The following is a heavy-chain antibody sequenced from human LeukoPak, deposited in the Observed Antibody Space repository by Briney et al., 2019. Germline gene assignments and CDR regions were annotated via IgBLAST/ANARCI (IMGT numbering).Heavy chain of an antibody. CDR1: GFTFSSYW. CDR3: ARQYYHDSSGYPFDF. D-gene: IGHD3-22*01. V-gene: IGHV3-74*01. Sequence: GGSLRLSCAASGFTFSSYWMHWVRQAPGKGLVWVSRINTDGSSTNYADSVKGRFTISRDNAKNTLYLQMNSLRAEDTAVYYCARQYYHDSSGYPFDFWGQGTLVTVSS. J-gene: IGHJ4*02. CDR2: INTDGSST.